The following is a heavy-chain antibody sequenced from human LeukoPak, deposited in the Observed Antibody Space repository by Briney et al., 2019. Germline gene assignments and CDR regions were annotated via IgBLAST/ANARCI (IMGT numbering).Heavy chain of an antibody. CDR1: GSTFSRYW. D-gene: IGHD3-10*01. CDR2: VKSDGSDT. Sequence: PGGSLRLSCAAPGSTFSRYWIHWVRQAPGKGRVWVSRVKSDGSDTIYADSVKGRFTISRDNAKNTLYLQMDSLRAEDTAVYYCTTGIGNYYYYWGQGTLVTVAS. CDR3: TTGIGNYYYY. V-gene: IGHV3-74*01. J-gene: IGHJ4*02.